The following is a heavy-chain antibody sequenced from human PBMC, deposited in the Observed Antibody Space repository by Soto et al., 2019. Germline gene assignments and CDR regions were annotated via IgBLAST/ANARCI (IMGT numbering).Heavy chain of an antibody. D-gene: IGHD2-8*02. Sequence: QVQLVQSGAEVKKPGASVKVSCKASGYTFTSYGFGWVRQAPGQGLEWMGWTSGYSDNTNYAQKFQGRVTMPTDASTSTAYMELRSLRSDDTAVYYCARLIRRSNAWWFLDFWGQGTLVTVSS. J-gene: IGHJ4*02. CDR3: ARLIRRSNAWWFLDF. V-gene: IGHV1-18*01. CDR1: GYTFTSYG. CDR2: TSGYSDNT.